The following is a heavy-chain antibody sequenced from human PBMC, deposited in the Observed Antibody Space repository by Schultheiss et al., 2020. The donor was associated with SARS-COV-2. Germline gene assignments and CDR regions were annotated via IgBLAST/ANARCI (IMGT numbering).Heavy chain of an antibody. CDR1: GGSISSYY. V-gene: IGHV4-59*12. CDR2: IYYSGST. CDR3: ARAVEYSSPFDY. Sequence: SETLSLTCTVSGGSISSYYWSWIRQPPGKGLEWIGYIYYSGSTNYNTSLKSRVTISVDTSKNQFSLKLSSVTAADTAVYYCARAVEYSSPFDYWGQGTLVTVSS. J-gene: IGHJ4*02. D-gene: IGHD6-6*01.